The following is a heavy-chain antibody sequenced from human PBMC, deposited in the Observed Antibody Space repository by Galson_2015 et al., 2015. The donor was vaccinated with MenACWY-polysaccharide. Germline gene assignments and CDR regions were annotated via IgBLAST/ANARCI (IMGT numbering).Heavy chain of an antibody. CDR3: ARDVMVNSAWYDAFDI. J-gene: IGHJ3*02. Sequence: SLRLSCAASGFTFSNYMMHWVRQVPGEGLVWVSRIDGSGNRINYADSVKGRFTISRDNAKNTLYLQMNSLRVEDTAVYYCARDVMVNSAWYDAFDIWGLGTIVPPSS. CDR2: IDGSGNRI. D-gene: IGHD6-19*01. CDR1: GFTFSNYM. V-gene: IGHV3-74*01.